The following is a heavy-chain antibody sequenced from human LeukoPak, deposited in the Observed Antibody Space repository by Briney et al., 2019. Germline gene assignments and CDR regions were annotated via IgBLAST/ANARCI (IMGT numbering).Heavy chain of an antibody. Sequence: SETLSLTCAVSGYSISSGYCWGWIRQPPGKGLEWIGSIYHSGSTYYNPSLKSRVTISVDTSKNQFSLKLSSVTAADTAVYYCARDRNNFDYWGQGTLVTVSS. J-gene: IGHJ4*02. CDR3: ARDRNNFDY. V-gene: IGHV4-38-2*02. CDR2: IYHSGST. D-gene: IGHD1/OR15-1a*01. CDR1: GYSISSGYC.